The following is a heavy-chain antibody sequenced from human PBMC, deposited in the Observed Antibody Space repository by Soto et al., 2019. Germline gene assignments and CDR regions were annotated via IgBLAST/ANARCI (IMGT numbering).Heavy chain of an antibody. D-gene: IGHD1-1*01. CDR2: IVASGGRP. V-gene: IGHV3-23*01. CDR1: GFTLTSYA. J-gene: IGHJ6*02. CDR3: AKERGRNRNFAMDV. Sequence: PGGSLRLSCAASGFTLTSYAMSWVRQAPGKGLEWVASIVASGGRPYYADSVRGRFTISRDNSRNTLDLQMNTLRHEDTAVYYCAKERGRNRNFAMDVWGQGTSVTVSS.